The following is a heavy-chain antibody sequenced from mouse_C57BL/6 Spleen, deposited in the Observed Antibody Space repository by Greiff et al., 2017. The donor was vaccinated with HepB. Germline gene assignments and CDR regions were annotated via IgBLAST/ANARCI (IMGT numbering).Heavy chain of an antibody. D-gene: IGHD1-1*01. CDR1: YTFSRRVH. Sequence: VQLQPSGPELARPWASVKISCQAFYTFSRRVHFALRDTNYWTRWVKQRPGQGLEWVGAIYPGSGDTSYNQKFKGKATLTADKSSSTAYMLRSSLTAEYAADYCGAGRDYGSSGKYYFDYWGQGTTLTVAS. J-gene: IGHJ2*01. CDR3: AEYAADYCGAGRDYGSSGKYYFDY. CDR2: GQGLEWVG. V-gene: IGHV1-87*01.